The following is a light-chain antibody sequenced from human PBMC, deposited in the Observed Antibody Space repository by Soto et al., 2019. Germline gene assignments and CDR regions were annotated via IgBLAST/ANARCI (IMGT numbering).Light chain of an antibody. J-gene: IGKJ1*01. Sequence: DLQLTQSPSSLSASVRDRITITCRASQSIGSNLNWYQQSPGKAPKRLVFAAPSKPRGVPLRFDARRSGTAFSLTIYSLQPEDFVTSQCQQTHTFPWTFGQGTKVDVK. CDR3: QQTHTFPWT. CDR2: AAP. V-gene: IGKV1-39*01. CDR1: QSIGSN.